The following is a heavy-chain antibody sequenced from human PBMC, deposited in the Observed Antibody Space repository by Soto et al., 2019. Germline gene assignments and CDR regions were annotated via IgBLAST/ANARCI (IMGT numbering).Heavy chain of an antibody. J-gene: IGHJ4*02. CDR3: TRAPSYYGSGSYH. V-gene: IGHV3-72*01. D-gene: IGHD3-10*01. CDR1: DFTFSDPY. CDR2: IKIRANSYAT. Sequence: GGSLNPSFAAPDFTFSDPYLAWFPRAPGKGLQWVGRIKIRANSYATDYAASVKGRFTISRDNSKNSVFLQMDSLKTEDTAVYYCTRAPSYYGSGSYHWGQGTLVTVSS.